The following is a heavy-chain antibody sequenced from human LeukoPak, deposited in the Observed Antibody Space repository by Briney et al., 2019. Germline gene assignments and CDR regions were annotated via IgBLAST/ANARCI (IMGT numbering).Heavy chain of an antibody. CDR2: ISYDGSNK. J-gene: IGHJ4*02. D-gene: IGHD3-10*01. V-gene: IGHV3-30-3*01. CDR3: ARVETITMVREVIIEDTDY. CDR1: GFTFSSYA. Sequence: GGSLRLSCAASGFTFSSYAMHWVRQAPGKGLEWVAVISYDGSNKYYADSVKGRFTISRDNSKNTLYLQMNSLRAEDTAVYYCARVETITMVREVIIEDTDYWGQGTLVTVSS.